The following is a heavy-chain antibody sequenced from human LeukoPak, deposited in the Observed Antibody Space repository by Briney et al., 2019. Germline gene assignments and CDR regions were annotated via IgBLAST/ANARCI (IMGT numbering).Heavy chain of an antibody. CDR3: AKDKAVTTKPYYFDY. Sequence: PGGSLRLSYTASGFTFSTYAMSWVRQAPGKGLEWVAAIGGSGDSTYYADSVKGRFTISRDNSKNTLYLQMNSLRAEDTAVYYCAKDKAVTTKPYYFDYWGQGALVTVSS. CDR1: GFTFSTYA. CDR2: IGGSGDST. V-gene: IGHV3-23*01. D-gene: IGHD4-17*01. J-gene: IGHJ4*02.